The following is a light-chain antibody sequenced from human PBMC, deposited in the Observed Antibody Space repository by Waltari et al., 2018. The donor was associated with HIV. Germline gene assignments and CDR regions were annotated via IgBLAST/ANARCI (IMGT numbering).Light chain of an antibody. CDR3: GTWDSSLSLYV. J-gene: IGLJ1*01. V-gene: IGLV1-51*01. Sequence: QSVLTQPPSVSAAPGQKVTISCSGDNSNVANNFVSWYQQLPGRAPRLLIYDNENRPSRIPDRFSAFKAGMSATLVITGLQIVDEADYYCGTWDSSLSLYVFGTGTTVAVL. CDR2: DNE. CDR1: NSNVANNF.